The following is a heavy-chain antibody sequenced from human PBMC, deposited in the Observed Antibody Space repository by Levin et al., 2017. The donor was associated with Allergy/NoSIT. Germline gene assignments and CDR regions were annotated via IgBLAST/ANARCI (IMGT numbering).Heavy chain of an antibody. CDR2: ISVRGETT. V-gene: IGHV3-23*01. CDR1: GFTFSSHV. CDR3: ARDFGGYCSGGPVNCRPFCFDH. J-gene: IGHJ4*02. D-gene: IGHD2-15*01. Sequence: HTSETLSLTCAASGFTFSSHVMSWVRQAPGKGLERVSGISVRGETTSYADSVKGRFTISRDNSKNTVYLQMSSLRAEDTAVYFCARDFGGYCSGGPVNCRPFCFDHWGQGTLVTVSS.